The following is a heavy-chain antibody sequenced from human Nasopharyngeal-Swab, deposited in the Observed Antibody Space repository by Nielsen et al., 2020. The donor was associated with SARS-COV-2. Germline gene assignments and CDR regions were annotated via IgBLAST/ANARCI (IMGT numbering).Heavy chain of an antibody. V-gene: IGHV3-21*01. J-gene: IGHJ3*02. CDR3: ARDFRELVGAFDI. Sequence: WIPQPPGKGLEWVSSISSSSSYIYYADSVKGRFTISRDNAKNSLYLQMNSLRAEDTAVYYCARDFRELVGAFDIWGQGTMVTVSS. CDR2: ISSSSSYI. D-gene: IGHD6-13*01.